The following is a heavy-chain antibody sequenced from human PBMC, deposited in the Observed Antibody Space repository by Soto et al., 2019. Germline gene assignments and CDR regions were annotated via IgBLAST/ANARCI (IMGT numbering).Heavy chain of an antibody. CDR3: ARQIIAAQTWFDP. J-gene: IGHJ5*02. CDR1: GGSISSSSYY. D-gene: IGHD6-6*01. CDR2: IYYSGST. Sequence: QLQLQESGPGLVKPSETLSLTCTVSGGSISSSSYYWGWIRQPPGKGLEWIGSIYYSGSTYYNPSLKSRVTISVDTSTNQFSLKLSSATSADTAVYYCARQIIAAQTWFDPWGQGTLVTVSS. V-gene: IGHV4-39*01.